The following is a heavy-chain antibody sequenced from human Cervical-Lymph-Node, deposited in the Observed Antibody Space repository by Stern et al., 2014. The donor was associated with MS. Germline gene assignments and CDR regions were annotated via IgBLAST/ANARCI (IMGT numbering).Heavy chain of an antibody. J-gene: IGHJ3*02. CDR3: ARDIATVTQDDAFDI. V-gene: IGHV7-4-1*02. D-gene: IGHD4-17*01. Sequence: QVQLVESGSEFKKPGASVKVSCKASGYTFTSYAMNWVRQAPGQGLEWMGWINSNSGNPTYAQGFTGRFVFSLDTSVSTAYLQISSLKAEDTAVYYCARDIATVTQDDAFDIWGQWTMVTVSS. CDR2: INSNSGNP. CDR1: GYTFTSYA.